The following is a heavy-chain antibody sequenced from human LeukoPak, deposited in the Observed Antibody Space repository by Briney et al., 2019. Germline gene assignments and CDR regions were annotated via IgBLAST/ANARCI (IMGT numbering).Heavy chain of an antibody. CDR2: IYYSGST. D-gene: IGHD3-22*01. J-gene: IGHJ5*02. Sequence: PSETLSLTCTVSGGSISSSSYYWGWIRQPPGKGLEWIGSIYYSGSTYYNPSLKSRVTISVDTSNNQFSLKLSSVTAADTAVYYCARQSDGYYYDGSGHQGWFDPWGQGTLVTVSS. V-gene: IGHV4-39*01. CDR1: GGSISSSSYY. CDR3: ARQSDGYYYDGSGHQGWFDP.